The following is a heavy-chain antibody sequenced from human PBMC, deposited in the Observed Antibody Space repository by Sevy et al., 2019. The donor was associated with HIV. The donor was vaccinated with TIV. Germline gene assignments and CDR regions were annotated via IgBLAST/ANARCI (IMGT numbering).Heavy chain of an antibody. V-gene: IGHV3-23*01. CDR2: ISGSGTRT. J-gene: IGHJ6*03. Sequence: GGSLRLSCAVSGFSFDSYGMTWVRQAPGKGLEWVSAISGSGTRTYYADSVKGRFIISRDNSKNTLDLQMNSLRAEDTAIYYLAKGGGVHYDPDEIAYYFYYYNMDVWGKGTTVTVSS. D-gene: IGHD3-22*01. CDR1: GFSFDSYG. CDR3: AKGGGVHYDPDEIAYYFYYYNMDV.